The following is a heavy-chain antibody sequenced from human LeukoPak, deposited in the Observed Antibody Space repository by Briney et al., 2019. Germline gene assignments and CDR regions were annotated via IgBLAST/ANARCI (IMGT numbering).Heavy chain of an antibody. V-gene: IGHV4-39*01. Sequence: SETLSLTCTVSGGSISSSSYYWGWIRQPPGKGLEWIGSIYYSGSTYYNPSLKSRVTISVDTSKNQFSLKLSSVTAADTAVYYCARHPQRGVFDPWGQGTLVTVSS. CDR1: GGSISSSSYY. J-gene: IGHJ5*02. D-gene: IGHD3-10*01. CDR3: ARHPQRGVFDP. CDR2: IYYSGST.